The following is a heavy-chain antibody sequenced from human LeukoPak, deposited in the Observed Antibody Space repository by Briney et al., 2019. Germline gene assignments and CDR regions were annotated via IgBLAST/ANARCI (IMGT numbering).Heavy chain of an antibody. CDR1: GFTVSSNY. CDR2: IYSGGST. J-gene: IGHJ4*02. V-gene: IGHV3-66*01. D-gene: IGHD6-13*01. CDR3: ARDLGRAAAAHLDY. Sequence: PGGSLRLSCAASGFTVSSNYMSWVRQAPGKGLEWVSVIYSGGSTYYADSVKGRFTISRDNSKNTLYLQMNSLRAEDTAVYYCARDLGRAAAAHLDYWGQGTLVTVSS.